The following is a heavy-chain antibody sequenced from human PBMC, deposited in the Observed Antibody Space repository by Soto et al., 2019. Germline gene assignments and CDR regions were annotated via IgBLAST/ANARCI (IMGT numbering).Heavy chain of an antibody. CDR3: ARHARCSGGSCYRGRPYYFDH. CDR2: ISSSSSTI. J-gene: IGHJ4*02. D-gene: IGHD2-15*01. Sequence: HPGGSLRLSCAASGFTFSSYSMNWVRQAPGKGLEWVSYISSSSSTIYYADSVKGRFTISRDNAKNSPYLQMNSLRAEDTAVYYCARHARCSGGSCYRGRPYYFDHWGQGTLVTVSS. CDR1: GFTFSSYS. V-gene: IGHV3-48*01.